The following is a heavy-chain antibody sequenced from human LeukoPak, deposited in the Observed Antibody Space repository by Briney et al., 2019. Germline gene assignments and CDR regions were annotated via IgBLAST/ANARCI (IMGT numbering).Heavy chain of an antibody. CDR1: GFSFSVST. Sequence: PGGSLRLSCAASGFSFSVSTMHWVRQASGKGLEWVGRIRDKAESYATVYAASVKDRFTISRDDSQNTAYLQLNSLRSDGTAVYYCTRSLTGTTLGDYWGQGTLVTVSS. J-gene: IGHJ4*02. CDR3: TRSLTGTTLGDY. CDR2: IRDKAESYAT. V-gene: IGHV3-73*01. D-gene: IGHD1-7*01.